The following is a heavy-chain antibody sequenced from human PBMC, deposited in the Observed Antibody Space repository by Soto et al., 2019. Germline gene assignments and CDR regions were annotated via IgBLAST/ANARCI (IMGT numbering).Heavy chain of an antibody. D-gene: IGHD2-2*03. CDR3: ATGYCRSDNCHFTH. V-gene: IGHV3-48*02. Sequence: DVQLVESGGGLVKPGWSLRLSCAASGFNFHTYTMTWVRQAPGKGLEWVSYISGTSETIFYADSVKGRFTISRDNAKNSLYLQLNSLRDEETAVYYCATGYCRSDNCHFTHWGQGTLVTVSS. CDR2: ISGTSETI. J-gene: IGHJ4*02. CDR1: GFNFHTYT.